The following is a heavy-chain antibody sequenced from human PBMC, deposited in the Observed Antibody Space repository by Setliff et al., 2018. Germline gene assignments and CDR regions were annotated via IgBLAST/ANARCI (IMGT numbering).Heavy chain of an antibody. V-gene: IGHV1-69*06. Sequence: GASVKVSCKASGDTFNTYTLSWVRQAPGQGLEWMGGIIPLLQTVKYAQKFQGRLTITADKSTSTGYMELSSLTSEDPAIYYCAKEPAISLTEAIRRSYYDYALDVWGQGTTVTVSS. CDR2: IIPLLQTV. J-gene: IGHJ6*02. CDR3: AKEPAISLTEAIRRSYYDYALDV. CDR1: GDTFNTYT. D-gene: IGHD3-9*01.